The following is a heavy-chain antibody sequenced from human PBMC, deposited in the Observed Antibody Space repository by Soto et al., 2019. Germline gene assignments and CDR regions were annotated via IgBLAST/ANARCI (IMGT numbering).Heavy chain of an antibody. D-gene: IGHD5-12*01. J-gene: IGHJ4*02. CDR3: ARFKLGDDY. CDR2: LIPILGLA. Sequence: QVPLVQSGAEVRKPGSSVKVSCQASGGTFSNSTVTWVRQAPGQGLEWMGRLIPILGLANYAQKFRGRLTITADKSTTTAYMELRSLRSEDTAMYYCARFKLGDDYWGQGTLVTVSS. CDR1: GGTFSNST. V-gene: IGHV1-69*02.